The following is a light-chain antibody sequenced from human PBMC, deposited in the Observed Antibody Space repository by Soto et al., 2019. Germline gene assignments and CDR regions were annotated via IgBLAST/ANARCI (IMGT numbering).Light chain of an antibody. J-gene: IGKJ1*01. CDR1: QSVSST. V-gene: IGKV3-15*01. Sequence: EIVMKQSPATLSVSPGERATLSCRASQSVSSTLAWYQQKPGQAPRLLIYGASTRATGIPARFSGSGSGTEFTLTISSLQSEDFAVYYCQQYNNWTRGTFGQGTKVEIK. CDR3: QQYNNWTRGT. CDR2: GAS.